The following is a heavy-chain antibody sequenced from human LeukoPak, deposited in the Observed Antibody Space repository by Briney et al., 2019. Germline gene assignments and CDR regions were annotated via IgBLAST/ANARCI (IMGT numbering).Heavy chain of an antibody. CDR2: ISGSGGST. D-gene: IGHD3-22*01. J-gene: IGHJ6*02. CDR1: GFTFSSYA. CDR3: AKDAERDSSGYYYYYGMDV. Sequence: GGSLRLSCAASGFTFSSYAMSWVRQAPGKGLEWVSAISGSGGSTYYADSVKGRFTISRDNSKNTLYLQMNSLRAEDTAVYYCAKDAERDSSGYYYYYGMDVWGQGTSVTVSS. V-gene: IGHV3-23*01.